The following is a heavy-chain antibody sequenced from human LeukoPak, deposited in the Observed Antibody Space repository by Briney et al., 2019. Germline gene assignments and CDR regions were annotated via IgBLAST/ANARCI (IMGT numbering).Heavy chain of an antibody. V-gene: IGHV4-34*01. D-gene: IGHD4-17*01. CDR3: ARGALATLTKGSRSGWFDP. J-gene: IGHJ5*02. Sequence: SETLSLTCAAYGGSFSGYYWSWIRQPPGKGLEWIGEINHSGSTNYNPSLKSRVTISVDTSKNQFSLKLSSVTAADTAVYYCARGALATLTKGSRSGWFDPWGQGTLVTVSS. CDR2: INHSGST. CDR1: GGSFSGYY.